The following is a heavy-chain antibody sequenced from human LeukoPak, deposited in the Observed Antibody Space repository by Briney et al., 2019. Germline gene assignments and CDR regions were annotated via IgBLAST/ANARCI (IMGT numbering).Heavy chain of an antibody. CDR1: GGSISSSSYY. V-gene: IGHV4-39*07. D-gene: IGHD1-14*01. J-gene: IGHJ5*02. CDR2: IYYSGST. CDR3: ARAGLTIPEDNWFDP. Sequence: SETLSLTCTVSGGSISSSSYYWGWIRQPPGKGLEWIGSIYYSGSTYYNPSLKSRVTISVDTSKNQFFLKLSSVTAADTAVYYCARAGLTIPEDNWFDPWGQGTLVTVSS.